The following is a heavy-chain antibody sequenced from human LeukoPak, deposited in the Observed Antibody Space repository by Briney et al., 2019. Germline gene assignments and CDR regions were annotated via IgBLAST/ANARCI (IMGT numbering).Heavy chain of an antibody. J-gene: IGHJ4*02. Sequence: ASVKVSCKVSGYTFTSYAMHWVRQAPGQRLEWMGWINAGNGNTKYSQKFQGRVTITRDTSASTAYMELSSLRSEDTAVYYCARTKSVRGDSSPLGYWGQGTLVTVSS. CDR3: ARTKSVRGDSSPLGY. CDR2: INAGNGNT. V-gene: IGHV1-3*01. CDR1: GYTFTSYA. D-gene: IGHD3-10*01.